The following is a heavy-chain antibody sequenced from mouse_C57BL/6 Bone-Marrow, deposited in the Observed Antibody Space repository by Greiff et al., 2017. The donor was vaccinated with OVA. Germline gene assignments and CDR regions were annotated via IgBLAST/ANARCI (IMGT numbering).Heavy chain of an antibody. Sequence: EVQLVESGPELVKPGASVKIPCKASGYTFTDYNMDWVKQSHGKSLEWIGDINPNNGGTIYNQKFKGKATLTVDKSSSTAYMELRSLTSEDTAVYYCARLEHYYGSSYDAMDYWGQGTSVTVSS. J-gene: IGHJ4*01. CDR2: INPNNGGT. CDR1: GYTFTDYN. V-gene: IGHV1-18*01. CDR3: ARLEHYYGSSYDAMDY. D-gene: IGHD1-1*01.